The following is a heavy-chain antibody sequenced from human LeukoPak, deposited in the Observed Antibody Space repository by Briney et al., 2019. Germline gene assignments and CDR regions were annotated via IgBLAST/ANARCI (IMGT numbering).Heavy chain of an antibody. CDR2: INHSGST. V-gene: IGHV4-39*07. Sequence: SETLSLTCTVSGGSISNSNYYWGWIRQPPGKGLEWIGEINHSGSTNYNPSLKSRVTISVDTSKNQFSLKLSSVTAADTAVYYCASNYYYDSSGSPFFDYWGQGTLVTVSS. CDR3: ASNYYYDSSGSPFFDY. CDR1: GGSISNSNYY. D-gene: IGHD3-22*01. J-gene: IGHJ4*02.